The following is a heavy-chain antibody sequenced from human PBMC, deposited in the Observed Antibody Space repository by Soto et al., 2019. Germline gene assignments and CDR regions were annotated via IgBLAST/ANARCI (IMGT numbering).Heavy chain of an antibody. V-gene: IGHV3-33*05. CDR2: ISHDGSNK. CDR1: GFTFEYYD. Sequence: GGSLRLSCAASGFTFEYYDMHWVRQAPGKGLDWVALISHDGSNKFYAASVKGRFSISRDNSKDTLFLQMSSLRADDTAVYYCARDVTMIRGITSATFDYWGQGDLVTVSS. J-gene: IGHJ4*02. CDR3: ARDVTMIRGITSATFDY. D-gene: IGHD3-10*01.